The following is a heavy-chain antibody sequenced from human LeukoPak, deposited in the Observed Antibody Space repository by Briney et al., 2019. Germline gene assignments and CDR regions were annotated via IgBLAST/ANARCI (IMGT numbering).Heavy chain of an antibody. J-gene: IGHJ4*02. CDR3: AKDMETTVVTPTFDY. V-gene: IGHV3-9*01. Sequence: SLRLSCAASGFTFDDYAMHWVRQAPGKGLEWVSGISWSSATIGYADSVKGRFTISRDNAKNSLYLQMNSLRAEDTALYYCAKDMETTVVTPTFDYWGQGTLVTVSS. CDR1: GFTFDDYA. CDR2: ISWSSATI. D-gene: IGHD4-23*01.